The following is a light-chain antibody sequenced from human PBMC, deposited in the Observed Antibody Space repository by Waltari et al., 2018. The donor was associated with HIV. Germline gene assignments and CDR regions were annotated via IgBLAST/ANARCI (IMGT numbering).Light chain of an antibody. Sequence: QAVVTQEPALTVSPGGTVTLTCGSSSGPVTSGHYPHWFQQKPGQAPRALIYDTNNKHSWTPARFSGSLLGGKAALTLSGVQPEDEADYFCLLSYSGARPAIFGGGTKLSVL. V-gene: IGLV7-46*01. CDR1: SGPVTSGHY. J-gene: IGLJ2*01. CDR2: DTN. CDR3: LLSYSGARPAI.